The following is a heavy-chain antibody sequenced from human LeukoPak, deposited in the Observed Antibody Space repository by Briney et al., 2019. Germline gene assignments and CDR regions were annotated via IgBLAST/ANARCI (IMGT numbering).Heavy chain of an antibody. CDR2: INSDGSIT. Sequence: QPGGSLRLSCAASGFPFSNYWMHWVRQAPGKGLMWVSRINSDGSITSYADSVKGRFTISRDNAKNTLYLQMNSLRADDTGVYYCARAAAVSAIPSDWGQGTLVIISS. CDR3: ARAAAVSAIPSD. J-gene: IGHJ4*02. CDR1: GFPFSNYW. V-gene: IGHV3-74*01. D-gene: IGHD2-15*01.